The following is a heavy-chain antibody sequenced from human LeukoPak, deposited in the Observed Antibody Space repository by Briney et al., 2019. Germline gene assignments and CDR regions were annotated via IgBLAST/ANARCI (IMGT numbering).Heavy chain of an antibody. CDR2: IRGSGGST. CDR3: AKDGYCSSTSCYYYYYYMDV. V-gene: IGHV3-23*01. Sequence: GGSLRLSCEASGFTFSRYGMSWVRQAPGKGLEWVSAIRGSGGSTYYADSVKGRFTISRDNSKNTLYLQMNSLRAEDTAVYYCAKDGYCSSTSCYYYYYYMDVWGKGTTVTISS. J-gene: IGHJ6*03. D-gene: IGHD2-2*03. CDR1: GFTFSRYG.